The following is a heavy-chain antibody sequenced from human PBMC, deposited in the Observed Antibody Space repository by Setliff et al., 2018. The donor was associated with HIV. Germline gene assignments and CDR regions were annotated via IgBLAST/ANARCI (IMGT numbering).Heavy chain of an antibody. J-gene: IGHJ4*02. CDR3: ARAGYSTGWYTQFDY. CDR2: MFRTGTS. CDR1: GYSIRSGYY. Sequence: SETLSLTCAVSGYSIRSGYYWGWIRQSPGKGLEWIGTMFRTGTSYYNPSLKSRITISIDTSNNQFSLKLTSVTAADTAVYYCARAGYSTGWYTQFDYWGQGALVTVSS. D-gene: IGHD6-19*01. V-gene: IGHV4-38-2*01.